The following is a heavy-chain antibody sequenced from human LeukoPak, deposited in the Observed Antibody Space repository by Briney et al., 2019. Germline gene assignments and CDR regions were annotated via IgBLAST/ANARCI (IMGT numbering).Heavy chain of an antibody. V-gene: IGHV4-59*01. CDR1: GGSISSYY. J-gene: IGHJ5*02. CDR3: ARGEYSNFWNLNWFDP. Sequence: SETLSLTCTVSGGSISSYYWSWIRQPPGKGLEWIGYIYYSGSTNYNPSLKSRVTISVDTSKNQFSLKLSSVTAADTAVYYCARGEYSNFWNLNWFDPWGQGTLVTVSS. D-gene: IGHD4-11*01. CDR2: IYYSGST.